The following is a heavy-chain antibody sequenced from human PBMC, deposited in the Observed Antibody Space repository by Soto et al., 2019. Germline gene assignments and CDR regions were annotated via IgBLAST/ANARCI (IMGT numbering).Heavy chain of an antibody. CDR3: ARGDCDFWSGYCRGPRADV. Sequence: ASETLSLTCTVSGGSISSSSYYWGWIRQPPGKGLEWIGETSHSGITNYNPSLKSRVTISVDTSSNQFSLNLTSVTAADTAVYYCARGDCDFWSGYCRGPRADVWGQGTTVTVSS. D-gene: IGHD3-3*01. V-gene: IGHV4-39*07. CDR1: GGSISSSSYY. CDR2: TSHSGIT. J-gene: IGHJ6*02.